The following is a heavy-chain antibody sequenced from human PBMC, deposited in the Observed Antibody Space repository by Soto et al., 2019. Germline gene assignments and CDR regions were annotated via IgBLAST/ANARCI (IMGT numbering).Heavy chain of an antibody. J-gene: IGHJ6*02. V-gene: IGHV3-7*01. Sequence: EVQLVESGGGLVQPGGSLRLYCAASGFTFSDSWMDWVRQAPGKGPEWVANIKQDGSEKHYVDSVKGRFTISRDNAKNSLYLQMNSLRAEDTAVYYCASLGRHGWGQGTTVTVSS. CDR2: IKQDGSEK. CDR3: ASLGRHG. D-gene: IGHD3-16*01. CDR1: GFTFSDSW.